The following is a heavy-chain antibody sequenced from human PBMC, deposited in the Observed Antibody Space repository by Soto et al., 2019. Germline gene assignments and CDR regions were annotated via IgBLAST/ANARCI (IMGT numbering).Heavy chain of an antibody. Sequence: SETLSLTCAVYGGSFSGYYWSWIRQPPGKGLEWIGEINHSGSTNYNPSLKSRVTISVDTSKNQFSLKLSSVTAADTAVYYCARRHLSSSWYSRAFDIWGQGTMVTVSS. J-gene: IGHJ3*02. CDR2: INHSGST. V-gene: IGHV4-34*01. CDR3: ARRHLSSSWYSRAFDI. D-gene: IGHD6-13*01. CDR1: GGSFSGYY.